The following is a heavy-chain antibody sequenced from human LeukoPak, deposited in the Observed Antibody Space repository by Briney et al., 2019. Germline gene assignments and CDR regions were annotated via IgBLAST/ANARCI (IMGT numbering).Heavy chain of an antibody. J-gene: IGHJ4*02. CDR2: INWNGGST. V-gene: IGHV3-20*04. Sequence: GGSLRLSCAASGFTFDDYGMSWVRQAPGKGLEWVSGINWNGGSTGYADSVKGRFTISRDNAKNSLYLQMNSLRAEDTALYYCARIFMIRRRRLYYFDYWGQGTLVTVSS. D-gene: IGHD3-16*01. CDR1: GFTFDDYG. CDR3: ARIFMIRRRRLYYFDY.